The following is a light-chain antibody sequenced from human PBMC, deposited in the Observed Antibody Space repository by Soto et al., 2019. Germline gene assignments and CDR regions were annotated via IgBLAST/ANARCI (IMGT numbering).Light chain of an antibody. J-gene: IGLJ3*02. CDR1: SSDVGGYDF. CDR2: DVN. Sequence: QSALTQPASVSGSPGQSITISCTGSSSDVGGYDFVSWYQHHPGKAPKLIIYDVNNRPPGLSNRFSGSKSGNTASLTISGLQTEDEADYYCASYTTTHTRVFGSGTKLTVL. CDR3: ASYTTTHTRV. V-gene: IGLV2-14*01.